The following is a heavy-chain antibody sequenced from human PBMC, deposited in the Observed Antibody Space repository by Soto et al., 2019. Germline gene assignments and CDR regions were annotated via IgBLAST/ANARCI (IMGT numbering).Heavy chain of an antibody. CDR2: ISYHGSDK. J-gene: IGHJ4*02. CDR3: AKDHLETTVTTVGY. V-gene: IGHV3-30*18. Sequence: QVQLVESGGGVVQPGRSLRLSCAASGFTFSNYGMHWVRQAPGKGLEWVAVISYHGSDKYYADSVKGRFTISRDNSKNTLYLQMDSLRAEDTAVYYCAKDHLETTVTTVGYWGQGTLVTVSS. D-gene: IGHD4-17*01. CDR1: GFTFSNYG.